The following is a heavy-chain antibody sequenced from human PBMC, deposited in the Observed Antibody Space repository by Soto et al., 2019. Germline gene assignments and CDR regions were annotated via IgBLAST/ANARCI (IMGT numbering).Heavy chain of an antibody. CDR3: ASWAGQTHEFGGPFDY. CDR2: ISLYNGNT. J-gene: IGHJ4*02. D-gene: IGHD2-15*01. Sequence: VQMLQSGGEVKKPGASVKVSCKTSGRTSVTYGINWVRQTPGQGLEWLGWISLYNGNTKYAQKTQGRITMTTDTSTSTGYRERRSLTPDDTAVYYCASWAGQTHEFGGPFDYWGQGTLVTVSS. CDR1: GRTSVTYG. V-gene: IGHV1-18*04.